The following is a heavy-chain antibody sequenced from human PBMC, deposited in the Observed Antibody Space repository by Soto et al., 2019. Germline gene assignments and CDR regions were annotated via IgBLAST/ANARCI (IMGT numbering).Heavy chain of an antibody. Sequence: GGSLRLSCAASGFTFSSYWMSWVRQAPGKGLEWVANIKQDGSEKYYVDSVKGRFTISRDNAKNSLYLQMNSLRAEDTAVYYCARDKVEYSSWVKNFDYWGQGTLVTVSS. CDR2: IKQDGSEK. V-gene: IGHV3-7*01. CDR1: GFTFSSYW. CDR3: ARDKVEYSSWVKNFDY. D-gene: IGHD6-6*01. J-gene: IGHJ4*02.